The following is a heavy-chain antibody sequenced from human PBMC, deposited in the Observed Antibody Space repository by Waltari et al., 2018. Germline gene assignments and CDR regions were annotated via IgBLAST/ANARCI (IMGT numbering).Heavy chain of an antibody. D-gene: IGHD4-17*01. CDR1: GYTLTELS. J-gene: IGHJ4*02. Sequence: QVQLVQSGAEVKKPGASVKVSCKVSGYTLTELSLHWVRQAHGKGLEWMGGFDPEDGETIYAQKFQGRVTMTEDTSTDTAYMELSSLRSEDTAVYYCATEPTAKMTTVTPFDYWGQGTLVTVSS. CDR2: FDPEDGET. CDR3: ATEPTAKMTTVTPFDY. V-gene: IGHV1-24*01.